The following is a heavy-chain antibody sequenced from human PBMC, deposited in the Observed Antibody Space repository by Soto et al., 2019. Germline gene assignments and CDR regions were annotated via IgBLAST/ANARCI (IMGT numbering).Heavy chain of an antibody. CDR3: VRGRGKCRSTKCFPPLYYYYYGMDV. CDR1: GGSFSDFY. Sequence: PSETLSLTCAVYGGSFSDFYCSWFRQPPGKGLEWIWEVNDRGTTNYNPSLRSRVTLLVDTSKNQVYLKVSSVNAADTAVYYCVRGRGKCRSTKCFPPLYYYYYGMDVWGQGTTVTVSS. D-gene: IGHD2-2*01. V-gene: IGHV4-34*01. J-gene: IGHJ6*02. CDR2: VNDRGTT.